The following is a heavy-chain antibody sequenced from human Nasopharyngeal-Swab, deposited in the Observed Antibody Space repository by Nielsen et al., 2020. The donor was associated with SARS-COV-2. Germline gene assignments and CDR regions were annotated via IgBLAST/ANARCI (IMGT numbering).Heavy chain of an antibody. CDR2: ISSSGSTI. CDR1: GFTFSDYY. Sequence: GESLKLSCAASGFTFSDYYMSWIRQAPGKGLEWVSYISSSGSTIYYADSVKGRFTISRDNAKNSLYLQMNSLRAEDTAVYYCARAYYDSEVSGYYYYYMDVWGKGTTVTVSS. V-gene: IGHV3-11*04. J-gene: IGHJ6*03. CDR3: ARAYYDSEVSGYYYYYMDV. D-gene: IGHD3-22*01.